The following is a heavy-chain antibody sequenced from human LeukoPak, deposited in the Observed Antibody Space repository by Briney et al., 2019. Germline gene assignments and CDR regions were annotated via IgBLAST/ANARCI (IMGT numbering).Heavy chain of an antibody. CDR1: DDSFSSHY. D-gene: IGHD2-2*03. J-gene: IGHJ4*02. CDR2: ISYSGST. Sequence: SSETLSLTCAVSDDSFSSHYWTWIRQPPGKGLEWIGYISYSGSTNYNPSLKSRVTISVDMSKNQFSLKLSSVTAADTAVYYCARPPSRGYSSSFEYWGQGTLVTVSS. CDR3: ARPPSRGYSSSFEY. V-gene: IGHV4-59*08.